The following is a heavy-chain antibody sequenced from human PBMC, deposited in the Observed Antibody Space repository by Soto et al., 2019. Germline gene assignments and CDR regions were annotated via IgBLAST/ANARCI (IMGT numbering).Heavy chain of an antibody. Sequence: GGSLRLSCKGSGYSFTSYWIGWVRQMPGKGLEWMGIIYPGDSDTRYSPSFQGQVTISADKSISTAYLQWSSLKASDTAKYYCARHIDIVKATGAGGYYYGMDVWGQGTTVTVSS. CDR2: IYPGDSDT. J-gene: IGHJ6*02. D-gene: IGHD1-26*01. CDR3: ARHIDIVKATGAGGYYYGMDV. V-gene: IGHV5-51*01. CDR1: GYSFTSYW.